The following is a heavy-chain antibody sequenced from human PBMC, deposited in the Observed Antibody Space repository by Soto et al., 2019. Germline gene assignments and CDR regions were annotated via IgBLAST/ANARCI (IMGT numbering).Heavy chain of an antibody. CDR3: ACSSSVDY. CDR1: GYSFTSYW. Sequence: GESLKISCKGSGYSFTSYWIIWVRQMPGKGLEWMGTIDPSDSYTNYSPSFQGHVTISGDKSISTAYLQWSSLETSDTAVYYCACSSSVDYWGQGTLVTVSS. J-gene: IGHJ4*02. V-gene: IGHV5-10-1*01. CDR2: IDPSDSYT. D-gene: IGHD6-13*01.